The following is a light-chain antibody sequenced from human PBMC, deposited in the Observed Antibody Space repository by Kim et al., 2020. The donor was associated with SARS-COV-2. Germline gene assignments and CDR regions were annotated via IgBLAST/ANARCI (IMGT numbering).Light chain of an antibody. V-gene: IGKV4-1*01. CDR2: WTY. Sequence: ATSNCKPKQIVLSSSNNKIYLAWYPQKPGQPPKLLIYWTYIREFGVPDRFSRRGSGTDFTLTIRSLQAEDVAVYHCQQYNNVPLTFGGGTKVDIK. CDR1: QIVLSSSNNKIY. J-gene: IGKJ4*01. CDR3: QQYNNVPLT.